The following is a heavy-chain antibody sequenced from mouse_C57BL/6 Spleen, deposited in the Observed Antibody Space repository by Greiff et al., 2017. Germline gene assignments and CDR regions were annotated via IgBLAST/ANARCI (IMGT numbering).Heavy chain of an antibody. D-gene: IGHD2-4*01. CDR3: SRAGDYYDYFFDY. CDR2: ISYDGSN. Sequence: EVQLVESGPGLVKPSQSLSLTCSVTGYSITSGYYWNWIRQFPGNKLEWMGYISYDGSNNYNPSLKNRISITRDTSKNQFFLKLNSVTTEDTATYDCSRAGDYYDYFFDYWGQGTTLTVSS. CDR1: GYSITSGYY. V-gene: IGHV3-6*01. J-gene: IGHJ2*01.